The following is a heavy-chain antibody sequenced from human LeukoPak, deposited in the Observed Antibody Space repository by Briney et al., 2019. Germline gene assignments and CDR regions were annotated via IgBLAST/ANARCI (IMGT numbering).Heavy chain of an antibody. V-gene: IGHV4-4*02. Sequence: SETLSLTCAVSGVSISSGYWWSWVRQPPGKGLEWIGEIHHSGSTNYNPSLKSRVTLSVDKSKNQFSLKLSSVTAADTAVYYCGRNGDYSLDYWGQGTLVTVSS. CDR3: GRNGDYSLDY. J-gene: IGHJ4*02. CDR2: IHHSGST. CDR1: GVSISSGYW. D-gene: IGHD2-21*01.